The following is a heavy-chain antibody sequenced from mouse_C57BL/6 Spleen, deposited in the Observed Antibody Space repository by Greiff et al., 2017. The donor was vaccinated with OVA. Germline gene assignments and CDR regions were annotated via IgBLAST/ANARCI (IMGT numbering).Heavy chain of an antibody. Sequence: VKLQESDAELVKPGASLKISCKVSGYTFTDYTIYWMKQSPEQGLEWIGYINPRDGSTKYNEKFKGKSTLTADKSSSTAYMQLNSLTSEGFAVYYSARSLYYGSSFYWYFGVWGTGTTVTVSS. D-gene: IGHD1-1*01. CDR3: ARSLYYGSSFYWYFGV. CDR2: INPRDGST. V-gene: IGHV1-78*01. CDR1: GYTFTDYT. J-gene: IGHJ1*03.